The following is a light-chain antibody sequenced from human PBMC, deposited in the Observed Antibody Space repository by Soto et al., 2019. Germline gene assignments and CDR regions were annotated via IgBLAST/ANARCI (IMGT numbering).Light chain of an antibody. Sequence: QSVLAQPASVSGSPGQSITISCTGTSSDIGAYNSVSWYQRYPGRAPKLMIYEVSNRPSGVSARFSASKSGNTASLTISGLQAEDEADYYCNSRGGSRPYYVFGTGTKVTVL. J-gene: IGLJ1*01. CDR1: SSDIGAYNS. CDR2: EVS. V-gene: IGLV2-14*01. CDR3: NSRGGSRPYYV.